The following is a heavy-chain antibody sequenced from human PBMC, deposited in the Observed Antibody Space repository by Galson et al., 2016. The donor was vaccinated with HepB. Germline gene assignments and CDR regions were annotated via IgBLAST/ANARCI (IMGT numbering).Heavy chain of an antibody. D-gene: IGHD3-16*01. CDR2: ISYDGANK. CDR3: ARGPLFRGHGMDV. V-gene: IGHV3-30*09. Sequence: SLRLSCAASGFTFTNYAIHWVRQAPGKGLEWAAVISYDGANKYNANSVKGRIAVSRDNSRNTVFLEMSSLRTDDSAVYYCARGPLFRGHGMDVWGQGTTVTVSS. CDR1: GFTFTNYA. J-gene: IGHJ6*02.